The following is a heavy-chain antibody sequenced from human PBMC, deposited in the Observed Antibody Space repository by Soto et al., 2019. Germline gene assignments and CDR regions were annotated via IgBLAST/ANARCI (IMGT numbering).Heavy chain of an antibody. CDR3: AKGGYGDGRDWFDP. D-gene: IGHD4-17*01. CDR1: GFMFNNYA. J-gene: IGHJ5*02. Sequence: EVQLLESGGGLVQPGGSLRLSCAASGFMFNNYAMNWVRQAPGKGLEWVSGISGSGDSTYYEDSVKGRFTISRDNSKNTLYLQMDSLRVEDTAVYYCAKGGYGDGRDWFDPWGQGTLVTVSS. V-gene: IGHV3-23*01. CDR2: ISGSGDST.